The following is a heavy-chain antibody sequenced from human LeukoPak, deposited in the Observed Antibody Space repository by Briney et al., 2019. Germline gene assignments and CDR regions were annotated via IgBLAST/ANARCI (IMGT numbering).Heavy chain of an antibody. CDR2: ISGSGGST. D-gene: IGHD3-9*01. V-gene: IGHV3-23*01. Sequence: PGGSLRLSCAASGFTFSSYAMSWVRQAPGKGLEWVSAISGSGGSTYYADSVKGRFTISRDNSKNTLYLQMNSLRAEDTAVYYCVVQPAYYDILTGYSLPTPGYYFAYWGQGTLVTVSS. J-gene: IGHJ4*02. CDR1: GFTFSSYA. CDR3: VVQPAYYDILTGYSLPTPGYYFAY.